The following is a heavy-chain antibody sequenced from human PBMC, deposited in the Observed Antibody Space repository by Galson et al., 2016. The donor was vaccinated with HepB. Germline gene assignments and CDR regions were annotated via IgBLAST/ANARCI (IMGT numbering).Heavy chain of an antibody. CDR2: VSGSGFIT. J-gene: IGHJ5*02. V-gene: IGHV3-23*01. Sequence: SLRLSCAASGFPFSSYAMSWVRPAPGKGLEWVSAVSGSGFITYYADSVKGRYIISRANSKNTLYLQINSLRADDTAVYYCARELVIIGTTHWFDPWGQGTRVTVSS. CDR3: ARELVIIGTTHWFDP. D-gene: IGHD3-3*01. CDR1: GFPFSSYA.